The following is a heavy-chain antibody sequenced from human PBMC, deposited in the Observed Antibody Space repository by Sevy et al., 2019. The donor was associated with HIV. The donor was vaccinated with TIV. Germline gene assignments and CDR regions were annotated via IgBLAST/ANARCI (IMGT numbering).Heavy chain of an antibody. CDR3: ARDPRSGSYNTDYYYYMDV. CDR2: INPSGGST. Sequence: ASVKVSCKASGYTFTSYYMHWVRQAPGQGLEWMGIINPSGGSTSYVQKFQGRVTMTRDTSTSTVYMELSSLRSEDTAVYYCARDPRSGSYNTDYYYYMDVWGKGTTVTVSS. CDR1: GYTFTSYY. D-gene: IGHD1-26*01. J-gene: IGHJ6*03. V-gene: IGHV1-46*01.